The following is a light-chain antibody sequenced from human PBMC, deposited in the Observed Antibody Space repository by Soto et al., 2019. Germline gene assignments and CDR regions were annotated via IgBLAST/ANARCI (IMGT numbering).Light chain of an antibody. Sequence: QSALTQPASVSGSPGQSITISCTGTSSDVGGYNYVSWFQQHPGKAPKLLIYEVSNRPSGVSDRFSGSKSGNTASLTISGLQTEDEADYYCSSYTSDSTLGLFGGGTKLTVL. CDR2: EVS. V-gene: IGLV2-14*01. CDR3: SSYTSDSTLGL. CDR1: SSDVGGYNY. J-gene: IGLJ3*02.